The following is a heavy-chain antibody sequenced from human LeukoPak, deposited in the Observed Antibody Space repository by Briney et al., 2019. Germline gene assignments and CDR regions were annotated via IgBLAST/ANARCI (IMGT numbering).Heavy chain of an antibody. J-gene: IGHJ4*02. CDR2: IKSDGSEK. CDR3: ARSRGMDF. CDR1: GFTFSSFS. Sequence: GGSLRLSCAASGFTFSSFSMNWVRQAPGKGLEWVVNIKSDGSEKRYVDAVKGRFTISRDNAKKSLYLQMNSLRDEDTAVYYCARSRGMDFWGQGTLVTVSS. V-gene: IGHV3-7*01.